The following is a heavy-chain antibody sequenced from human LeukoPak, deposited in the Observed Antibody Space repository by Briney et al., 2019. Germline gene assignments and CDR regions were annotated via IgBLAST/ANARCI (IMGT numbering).Heavy chain of an antibody. D-gene: IGHD1-26*01. CDR2: INPNSGGT. CDR1: GYTFTGYY. Sequence: GASVKVSCKASGYTFTGYYMHWVRQAPGQGLEWMGWINPNSGGTSYAQKFQGRVTMTRDTSTSTVYMELSSLRSEDTAVYYCAREIFCSGSCIDYWGQGTLVTVSS. V-gene: IGHV1-2*02. CDR3: AREIFCSGSCIDY. J-gene: IGHJ4*02.